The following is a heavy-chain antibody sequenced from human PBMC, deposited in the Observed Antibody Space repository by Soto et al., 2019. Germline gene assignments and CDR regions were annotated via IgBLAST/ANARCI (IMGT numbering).Heavy chain of an antibody. V-gene: IGHV5-51*01. Sequence: GESLKISCKGSGYSLTSYWIGWMRQTPGKGLEWMGMIYLGDSNTRYSPSFEGQVTISADKSTTTAYLQWSSLRASDSAMYYCARQAYCSSTSCYTVDSCGQGTLVTVYS. CDR2: IYLGDSNT. CDR3: ARQAYCSSTSCYTVDS. CDR1: GYSLTSYW. J-gene: IGHJ4*02. D-gene: IGHD2-2*02.